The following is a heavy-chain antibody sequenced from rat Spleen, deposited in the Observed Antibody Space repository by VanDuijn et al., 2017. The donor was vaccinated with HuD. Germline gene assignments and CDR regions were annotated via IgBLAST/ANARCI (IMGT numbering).Heavy chain of an antibody. CDR1: GFTFSNYG. CDR3: ARHEGNSGYYFDY. J-gene: IGHJ2*01. D-gene: IGHD4-3*01. V-gene: IGHV5S23*01. CDR2: ISNDGVNT. Sequence: EVQLVESGGGLVQPGRSLKLSCAASGFTFSNYGMAWVCQAPTKGLEWVSSISNDGVNTYYPDSVKGRFTISRDNAKSTLYLQKNSLRSEDTATYYCARHEGNSGYYFDYWGQGVMVTVSS.